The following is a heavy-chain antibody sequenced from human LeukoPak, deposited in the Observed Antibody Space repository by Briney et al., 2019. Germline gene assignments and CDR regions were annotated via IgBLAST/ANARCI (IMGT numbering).Heavy chain of an antibody. CDR2: ISSSSSYI. Sequence: GGSLRLSCAASGFTFSSYSMNWVRQAPGKGLEWISSISSSSSYIYYADSVKGRFTISRDNAKNSLYLQMNSLRAEDTAVYYCARAEGYYDSSGYYYSFDYWGQGTLVTVSS. V-gene: IGHV3-21*01. J-gene: IGHJ4*02. D-gene: IGHD3-22*01. CDR3: ARAEGYYDSSGYYYSFDY. CDR1: GFTFSSYS.